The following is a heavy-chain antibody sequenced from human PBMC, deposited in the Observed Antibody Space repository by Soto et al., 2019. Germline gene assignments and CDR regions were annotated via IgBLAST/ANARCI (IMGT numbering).Heavy chain of an antibody. CDR1: GYDFSSYW. CDR3: ARREKWHDFEY. Sequence: PGESLKISCKGSGYDFSSYWIAWVRQMPGKGLEWMGMIYPGDSDTKYSPSFQGRVTISADRSTGTAYLHWGSLTASDTARYFCARREKWHDFEYWGQGPLVTVSS. J-gene: IGHJ4*02. V-gene: IGHV5-51*01. D-gene: IGHD5-12*01. CDR2: IYPGDSDT.